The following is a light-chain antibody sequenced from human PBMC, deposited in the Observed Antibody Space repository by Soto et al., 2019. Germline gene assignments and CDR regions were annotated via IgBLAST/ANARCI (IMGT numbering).Light chain of an antibody. J-gene: IGKJ3*01. V-gene: IGKV3-11*01. CDR2: DAS. CDR1: QSVSSY. Sequence: EIVLTQSPATLSLSPGARATLPCRASQSVSSYLAWYQQKPGQAPRLLIYDASNRATGIPARFSGSGSGTDFTLTISSLEPEDFAVYYCQQRSNWRFTFGPGTKVDIK. CDR3: QQRSNWRFT.